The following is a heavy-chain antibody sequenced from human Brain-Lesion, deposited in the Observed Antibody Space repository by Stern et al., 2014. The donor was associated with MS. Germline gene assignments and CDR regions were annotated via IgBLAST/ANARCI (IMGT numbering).Heavy chain of an antibody. CDR3: AKDRQYLTYFFDH. CDR2: ASYDGSNK. CDR1: GFNFGSCA. D-gene: IGHD2/OR15-2a*01. Sequence: VQLVESGGGVVQPGRPLRLSCVASGFNFGSCAMHWVRQAPGKGLEWVAGASYDGSNKYYADSVKGRFTISRDNSQNTLYMQMSSLRPEDTAVYYCAKDRQYLTYFFDHWGQGSLVTVSS. V-gene: IGHV3-30*18. J-gene: IGHJ5*02.